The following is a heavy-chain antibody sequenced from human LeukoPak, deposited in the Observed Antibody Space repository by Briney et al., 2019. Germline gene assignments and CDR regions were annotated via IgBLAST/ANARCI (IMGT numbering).Heavy chain of an antibody. Sequence: GRSLRLSCAASGFTFSSYGVHWVRQAPGKGLEWVAVIWYDGSNKYYADSVKGRFTISRDNSKNTLYLQMNSLRAEDTAVYYCARDERGFDYWGQGTLVTVSS. CDR1: GFTFSSYG. V-gene: IGHV3-33*08. CDR3: ARDERGFDY. D-gene: IGHD1-1*01. CDR2: IWYDGSNK. J-gene: IGHJ4*02.